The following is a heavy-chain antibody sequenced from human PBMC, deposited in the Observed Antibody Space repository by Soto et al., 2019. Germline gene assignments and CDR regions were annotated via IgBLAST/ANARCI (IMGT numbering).Heavy chain of an antibody. CDR1: GDPISGSHW. D-gene: IGHD6-6*01. J-gene: IGHJ3*02. Sequence: SETLSLTCAVSGDPISGSHWWSWVRQTPGKGLEWIGEIYHSGSINYNPSLKSRVTISVDTSKNQFSLKLSSVTAADTAVYYCAVYSSSSNAFDIWGQGTMVTVSS. CDR2: IYHSGSI. V-gene: IGHV4-4*02. CDR3: AVYSSSSNAFDI.